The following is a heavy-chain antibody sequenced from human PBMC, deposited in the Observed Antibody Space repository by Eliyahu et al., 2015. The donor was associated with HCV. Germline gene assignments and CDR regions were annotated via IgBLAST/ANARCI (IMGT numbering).Heavy chain of an antibody. D-gene: IGHD3-16*01. V-gene: IGHV4-34*01. Sequence: QVQLQQWGAGLLKPSETLSLTCAVYRGSFSDYLYNWIRQAPGKGLEWIGEINHSGRTNYNPSLKSRVSISRDTPKNQFSLKLTSVTAADTAIYYCASARRRTLGGLVPDSWGQGTPVTVSP. CDR1: RGSFSDYL. J-gene: IGHJ4*02. CDR2: INHSGRT. CDR3: ASARRRTLGGLVPDS.